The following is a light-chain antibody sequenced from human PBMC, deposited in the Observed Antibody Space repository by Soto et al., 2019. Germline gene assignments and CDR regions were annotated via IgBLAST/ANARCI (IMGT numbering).Light chain of an antibody. Sequence: ERVMTQSPATLSVSPGERATLSCRASQSISSNLAWYQQKPGQAPRLLIYGASLRATGIPARFSGSGSGTEFSLTISSLQSEDFAVYYCQQYNDWPGTFDQGTKVEIK. V-gene: IGKV3-15*01. CDR1: QSISSN. J-gene: IGKJ1*01. CDR2: GAS. CDR3: QQYNDWPGT.